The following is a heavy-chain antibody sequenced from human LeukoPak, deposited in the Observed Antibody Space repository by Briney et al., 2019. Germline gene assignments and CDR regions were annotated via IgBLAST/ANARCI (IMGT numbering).Heavy chain of an antibody. V-gene: IGHV3-7*01. J-gene: IGHJ4*02. CDR3: ARARGTETIDY. Sequence: DSVKGRFTISRDNAKNSLYLQMNSLRAEDTAVYYCARARGTETIDYWGQGTPVTVSS. D-gene: IGHD1/OR15-1a*01.